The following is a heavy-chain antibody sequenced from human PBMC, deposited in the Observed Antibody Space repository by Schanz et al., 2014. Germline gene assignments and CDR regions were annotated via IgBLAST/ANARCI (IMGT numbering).Heavy chain of an antibody. CDR1: GFSFGNYG. J-gene: IGHJ3*02. CDR3: AKGRFGELSAFDI. CDR2: FDAHDGRA. D-gene: IGHD3-10*01. Sequence: EVQLLESGGGLVQPGGSLRLSCEASGFSFGNYGMSWVRQAPGKGLEWVSGFDAHDGRAYYADSAKGRFTISRDNSKNTLYLQMNSLRAGDAAVYYCAKGRFGELSAFDIWGQGTMVTVSS. V-gene: IGHV3-23*01.